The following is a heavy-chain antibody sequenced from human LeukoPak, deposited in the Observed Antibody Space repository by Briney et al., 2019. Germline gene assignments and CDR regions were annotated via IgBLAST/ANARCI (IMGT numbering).Heavy chain of an antibody. V-gene: IGHV3-21*01. J-gene: IGHJ4*02. CDR1: GFTFSSYS. CDR2: ISSGGGFI. Sequence: GGSLRLSCAASGFTFSSYSMNWVRQAPGKGLEWVSSISSGGGFIYYADSVKGRFTISRDNAKNSLYLQMNSLRAEDTAVYYCARDVRTTGTTTTYYFDYWGQGTLVTVSS. CDR3: ARDVRTTGTTTTYYFDY. D-gene: IGHD1-1*01.